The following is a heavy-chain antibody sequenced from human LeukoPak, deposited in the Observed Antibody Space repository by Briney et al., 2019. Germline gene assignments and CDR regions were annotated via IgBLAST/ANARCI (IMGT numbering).Heavy chain of an antibody. CDR3: AKDRPLVWGSDFDY. V-gene: IGHV3-30*02. CDR1: GFTFSSYG. Sequence: PGGSLRLSCAASGFTFSSYGMHWVRQAPGKGLEWVAFIRYDGSNKYYADSVKGRFTISRDNSKNTLYLQMNSLRAEDTAVYYCAKDRPLVWGSDFDYWGQGTLVTVSS. CDR2: IRYDGSNK. J-gene: IGHJ4*02. D-gene: IGHD7-27*01.